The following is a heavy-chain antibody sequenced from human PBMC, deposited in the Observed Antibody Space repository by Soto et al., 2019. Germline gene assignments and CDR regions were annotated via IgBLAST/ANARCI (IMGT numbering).Heavy chain of an antibody. V-gene: IGHV4-34*01. CDR2: INHSGST. D-gene: IGHD5-12*01. CDR1: GGSISGFY. CDR3: ARDVHSGYDFFDY. Sequence: TXSLTCAVYGGSISGFYWSWIRQPPGMGLVWIGEINHSGSTNYNPSLKSRVTISVDTSKDQFSLKLKSVHAADTAIYYCARDVHSGYDFFDYWGQGTLVTVSS. J-gene: IGHJ4*02.